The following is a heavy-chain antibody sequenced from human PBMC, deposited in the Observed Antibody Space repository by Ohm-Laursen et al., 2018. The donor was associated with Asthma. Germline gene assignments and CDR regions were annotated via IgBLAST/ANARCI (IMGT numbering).Heavy chain of an antibody. CDR3: ARDVMEWYLPAFDF. D-gene: IGHD3-3*01. CDR1: GFTFRSYA. J-gene: IGHJ4*02. Sequence: SLRLSCAASGFTFRSYAMHWVRQAPGKGLEWVAVGGSYYDGGLKYYADSVNGRFTVSRDDSKNTLYLQMISLRPDDTAVYYCARDVMEWYLPAFDFWGQGTLVTVSS. V-gene: IGHV3-30-3*01. CDR2: GGSYYDGGLK.